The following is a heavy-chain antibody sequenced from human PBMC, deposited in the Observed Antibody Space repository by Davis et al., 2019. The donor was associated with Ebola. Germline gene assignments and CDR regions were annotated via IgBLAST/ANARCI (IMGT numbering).Heavy chain of an antibody. J-gene: IGHJ6*02. CDR1: GFTFSNYA. CDR2: ISGSGGST. CDR3: AKGGGFGERYYYYYGMDV. Sequence: PGGSLRLSCAASGFTFSNYAMSWVRQAPGKGLEWVSAISGSGGSTYYADSVKGRFTISRDNSKNTLYLQMNSLRAEDTAVYYCAKGGGFGERYYYYYGMDVWGQGTTVTVSS. V-gene: IGHV3-23*01. D-gene: IGHD3-10*01.